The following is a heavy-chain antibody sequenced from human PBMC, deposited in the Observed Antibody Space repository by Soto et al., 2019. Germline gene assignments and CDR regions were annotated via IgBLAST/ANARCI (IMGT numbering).Heavy chain of an antibody. J-gene: IGHJ4*02. V-gene: IGHV3-23*01. Sequence: GGSLRLSCAASGFTFSSYAMSWVRQAPGKGLEWVSAISGSGGSTYYADSVKGRFTISRDNSKNTLYLQMNSLRAEDTAVYYCAKDQPIFGVVPRNQFDYWGQGTLVTVSS. CDR2: ISGSGGST. CDR3: AKDQPIFGVVPRNQFDY. D-gene: IGHD3-3*01. CDR1: GFTFSSYA.